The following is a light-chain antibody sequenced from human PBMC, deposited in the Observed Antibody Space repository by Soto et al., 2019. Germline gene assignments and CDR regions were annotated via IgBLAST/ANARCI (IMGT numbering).Light chain of an antibody. CDR2: EVR. CDR1: SSDVGDYDY. J-gene: IGLJ3*02. CDR3: SSYTNSNTCV. Sequence: QSALTQPASVSGSPGQSITISCTGTSSDVGDYDYVSWYQQHPGKAPKLMIYEVRNRPSGVSNRFSGSKSGNTASLAISGLQAEDEANYYCSSYTNSNTCVFGAGTKLTVL. V-gene: IGLV2-14*01.